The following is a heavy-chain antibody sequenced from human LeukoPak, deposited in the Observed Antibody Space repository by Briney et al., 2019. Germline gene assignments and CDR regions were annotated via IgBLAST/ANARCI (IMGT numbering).Heavy chain of an antibody. Sequence: KTSQTLSLTCAISGDSVSNNSAAWNWIRQSPSRGLEWLGRTYYRSKWYNDYAVSVKSRITINPDTSKNQFSLQVNSVTPEDTAVYYCARAPTPIIAVAGSFDYWGQGTLVTVSS. V-gene: IGHV6-1*01. CDR3: ARAPTPIIAVAGSFDY. J-gene: IGHJ4*02. CDR1: GDSVSNNSAA. D-gene: IGHD6-19*01. CDR2: TYYRSKWYN.